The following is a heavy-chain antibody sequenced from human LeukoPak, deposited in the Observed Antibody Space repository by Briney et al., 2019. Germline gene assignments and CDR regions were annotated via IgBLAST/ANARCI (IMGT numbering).Heavy chain of an antibody. CDR3: ARHFKHVRSGTQHWFDP. J-gene: IGHJ5*02. V-gene: IGHV4-4*09. CDR2: IFSSGST. Sequence: PGGTLSLTCTVSGGTFISYCWSWIRQPPGKGLEWIGVIFSSGSTNYTPSVRGRLTISVDTSKNQFSLRLNSVTAADTAVYYCARHFKHVRSGTQHWFDPWGQGTLVTVSS. D-gene: IGHD1-14*01. CDR1: GGTFISYC.